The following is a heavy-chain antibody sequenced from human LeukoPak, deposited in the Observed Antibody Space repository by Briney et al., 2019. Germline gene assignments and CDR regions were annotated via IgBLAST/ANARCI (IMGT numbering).Heavy chain of an antibody. Sequence: SQALSLTCAISGDSVSSNSAAWTWIRQSPSRGLEWLVRTYYRSKWYNDYAVSVTGRITINPDTSKNQFSLQLNSVTPEDTAVYYCARGAYSSGCPYFHYWGQGTLVTVSS. CDR2: TYYRSKWYN. CDR3: ARGAYSSGCPYFHY. CDR1: GDSVSSNSAA. J-gene: IGHJ4*02. D-gene: IGHD6-19*01. V-gene: IGHV6-1*01.